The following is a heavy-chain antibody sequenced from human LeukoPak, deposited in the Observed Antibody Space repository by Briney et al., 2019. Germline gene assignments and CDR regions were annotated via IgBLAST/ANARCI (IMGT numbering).Heavy chain of an antibody. CDR1: GFTLSSYG. J-gene: IGHJ4*02. CDR3: AKDLSSGWYDY. CDR2: IWYDGSNK. D-gene: IGHD6-19*01. Sequence: GGSLRLSCAASGFTLSSYGMHWVRQAPGKGLEWVAVIWYDGSNKYYADSVKGRFTISRDNSKNTLYLQMNSLRAEDTAVYYCAKDLSSGWYDYWGQGTLVTVSS. V-gene: IGHV3-33*06.